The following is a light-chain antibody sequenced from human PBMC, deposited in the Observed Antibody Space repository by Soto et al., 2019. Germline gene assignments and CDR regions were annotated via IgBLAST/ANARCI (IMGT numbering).Light chain of an antibody. V-gene: IGKV3-15*01. CDR1: QSVSRK. Sequence: EIVMTQSPATLSVSPGERVTLSCRASQSVSRKLAWYQQKPGQAPRLLIYGTTTRATGIPARFSGSGSGTEFTLTISSLQSDDFGIYYCQQYGHWPPYTFGQGTTLETK. CDR3: QQYGHWPPYT. CDR2: GTT. J-gene: IGKJ2*01.